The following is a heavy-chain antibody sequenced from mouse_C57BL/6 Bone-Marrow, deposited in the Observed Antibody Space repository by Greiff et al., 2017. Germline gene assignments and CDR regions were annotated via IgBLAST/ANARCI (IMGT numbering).Heavy chain of an antibody. CDR1: GYTFTSYD. J-gene: IGHJ4*01. CDR2: IYPRAGST. Sequence: VQLQQSGPELVKPGASVKLSCKASGYTFTSYDINWVKQRPGQGLEWIGWIYPRAGSTKYNEKFTGKSTLTVDTSSSTAYMELHSLTSEDSAVYFCARRGYYYGSSYAMDYWGQGTSVTVSS. CDR3: ARRGYYYGSSYAMDY. D-gene: IGHD1-1*01. V-gene: IGHV1-85*01.